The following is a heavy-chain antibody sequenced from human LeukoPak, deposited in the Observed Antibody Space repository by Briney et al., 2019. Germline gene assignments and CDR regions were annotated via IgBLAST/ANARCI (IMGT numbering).Heavy chain of an antibody. Sequence: SETLSLTCTVSGYSISSGYYWGWIRQPPGKGLEWIGSIYHSGSTYYNPSLKSRVTISVDTSKNQLSLKLSSVTAADTAVYYCARARGVIPVAFDIWGQGTMVTVSS. CDR1: GYSISSGYY. CDR2: IYHSGST. D-gene: IGHD3-10*01. V-gene: IGHV4-38-2*02. CDR3: ARARGVIPVAFDI. J-gene: IGHJ3*02.